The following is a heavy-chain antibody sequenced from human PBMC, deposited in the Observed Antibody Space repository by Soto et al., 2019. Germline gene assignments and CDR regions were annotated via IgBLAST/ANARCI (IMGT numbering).Heavy chain of an antibody. CDR2: IIPIFGTA. Sequence: ASVKVSCKASGGTFSSYAISWVRQAPGQGLEWMGGIIPIFGTANYAQKFQGRVTITADESTSTAYMELSSLRSEDTAVYYCARAATGEESYYYSSYYMYVWGKGTTVTVSS. D-gene: IGHD7-27*01. CDR1: GGTFSSYA. CDR3: ARAATGEESYYYSSYYMYV. V-gene: IGHV1-69*13. J-gene: IGHJ6*03.